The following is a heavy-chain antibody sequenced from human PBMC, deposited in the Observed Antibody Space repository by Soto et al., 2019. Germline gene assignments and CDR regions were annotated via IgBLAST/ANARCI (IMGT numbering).Heavy chain of an antibody. D-gene: IGHD3-3*01. J-gene: IGHJ3*02. Sequence: QLHLVQSGAVVKKPGASVTVSCSASGYPVTAYYMHWVRQAPGRGLEWMGGINPATGAAKYTQTFQGRVTMTRDTSRSTVFMELSGLTSGDTAVFYCARGGGVGVAGSAAFDMWGQGTLVTVSS. V-gene: IGHV1-2*02. CDR2: INPATGAA. CDR3: ARGGGVGVAGSAAFDM. CDR1: GYPVTAYY.